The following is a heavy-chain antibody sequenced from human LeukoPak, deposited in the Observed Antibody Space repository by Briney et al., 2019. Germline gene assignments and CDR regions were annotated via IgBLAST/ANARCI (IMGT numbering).Heavy chain of an antibody. V-gene: IGHV3-11*01. J-gene: IGHJ6*04. D-gene: IGHD4-11*01. Sequence: GGSLRLSCAASGFTFSDYDMSWIRQALGKGLEWVSYITSSGSIIYYADSVKGRITISRDNAKNSLYVQMNNLRAEDTAVYYCARDLLQDYYGMAVIVKGST. CDR2: ITSSGSII. CDR1: GFTFSDYD. CDR3: ARDLLQDYYGMAV.